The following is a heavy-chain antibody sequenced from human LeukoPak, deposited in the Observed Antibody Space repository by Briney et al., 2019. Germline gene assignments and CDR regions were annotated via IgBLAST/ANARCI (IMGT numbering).Heavy chain of an antibody. J-gene: IGHJ6*03. Sequence: PSETLSLTCAVYGGSFSGYYWSWIRQPPGKGLERIGEINDIGNTNYDPSLRSRVTISVDTSKNQFSLSLTSATAADTAVYFCARLGSVGYYNYQYMDIWGNGTTVTVSS. CDR2: INDIGNT. V-gene: IGHV4-34*01. CDR1: GGSFSGYY. D-gene: IGHD3-10*01. CDR3: ARLGSVGYYNYQYMDI.